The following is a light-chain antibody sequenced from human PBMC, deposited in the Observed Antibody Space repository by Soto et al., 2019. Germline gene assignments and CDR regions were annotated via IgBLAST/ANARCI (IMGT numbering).Light chain of an antibody. CDR3: AAWDDSLNAYVV. CDR2: EVT. J-gene: IGLJ2*01. CDR1: SSDVGAYKY. V-gene: IGLV2-8*01. Sequence: QSVLTQPPSASGSPGQSVTISCTGTSSDVGAYKYVSWYQQYPGKAPKLMIYEVTKRPSGVPDRFSGSKSGNTASLAISGLQSEDEADYYCAAWDDSLNAYVVFGGGTKLTVL.